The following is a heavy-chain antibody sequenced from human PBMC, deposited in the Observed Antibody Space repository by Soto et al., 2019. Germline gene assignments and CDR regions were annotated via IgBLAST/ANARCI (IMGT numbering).Heavy chain of an antibody. Sequence: GGSLRLSCAASGFTFNSYWMHWVRQAPGKGLVWVSRINSDGSSITYADSVKGRFTISRDNAKNTLYLQMNSLRAEDTAVYYCASGHSYERFDYWGQGTLVTVSS. V-gene: IGHV3-74*01. CDR1: GFTFNSYW. D-gene: IGHD5-18*01. CDR2: INSDGSSI. CDR3: ASGHSYERFDY. J-gene: IGHJ4*02.